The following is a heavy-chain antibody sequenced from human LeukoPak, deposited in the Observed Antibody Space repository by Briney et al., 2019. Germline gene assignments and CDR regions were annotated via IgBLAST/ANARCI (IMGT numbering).Heavy chain of an antibody. CDR1: GFTLSNYA. Sequence: GGSLRLSCVASGFTLSNYAMSWVRQAPGKGLEWVSGIVNSGGSTYYADSVRGRLTISRDNSKKTVYLQMSSLRGDDTAIYYCAKDRAGYSYGMFDSWGQGTLVTVSS. D-gene: IGHD5-18*01. V-gene: IGHV3-23*01. CDR2: IVNSGGST. J-gene: IGHJ4*02. CDR3: AKDRAGYSYGMFDS.